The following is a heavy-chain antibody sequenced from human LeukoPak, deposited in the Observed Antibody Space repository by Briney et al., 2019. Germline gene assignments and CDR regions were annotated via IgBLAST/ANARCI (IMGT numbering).Heavy chain of an antibody. CDR2: ISGSGGSS. D-gene: IGHD3-22*01. CDR3: AKDQGGHFYDSSGYYSGPDY. J-gene: IGHJ4*02. Sequence: PGGSLRLSCATSGFSFSSYAMSWVRQAPGKGLEWVSDISGSGGSSYYADSVKGRFTISRDNSKNTLYLQMNGLRAEDTAVYYCAKDQGGHFYDSSGYYSGPDYWGQGTLVTVSS. CDR1: GFSFSSYA. V-gene: IGHV3-23*01.